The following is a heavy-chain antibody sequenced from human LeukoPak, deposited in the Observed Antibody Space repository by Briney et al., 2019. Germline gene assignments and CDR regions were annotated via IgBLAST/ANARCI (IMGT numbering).Heavy chain of an antibody. J-gene: IGHJ6*02. Sequence: PGGSLRLSCAASGFTFSSYAMSWVRQAPGEGLEWVSAISGSGGSTYYADSVKGRFTISRDNSKNTLYLQMDSLRAEDTAVYYCAKANEKVPEPYYGMDVWGQGTTVTVSS. D-gene: IGHD2-2*01. V-gene: IGHV3-23*01. CDR1: GFTFSSYA. CDR3: AKANEKVPEPYYGMDV. CDR2: ISGSGGST.